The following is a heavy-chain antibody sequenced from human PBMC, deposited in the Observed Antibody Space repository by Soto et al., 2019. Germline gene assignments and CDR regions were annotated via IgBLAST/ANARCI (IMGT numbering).Heavy chain of an antibody. Sequence: RGSLQLSCASSGFTFSIYAMDWVRQAPGKGLEWVSGISGGGGSTYYADSVEGRFTISRDNSKDTLYGHMNSLRAEDTAVYYCAKATGFGGYDRPFDFWGQGTLVTGSS. CDR2: ISGGGGST. CDR3: AKATGFGGYDRPFDF. V-gene: IGHV3-23*01. J-gene: IGHJ4*02. D-gene: IGHD5-12*01. CDR1: GFTFSIYA.